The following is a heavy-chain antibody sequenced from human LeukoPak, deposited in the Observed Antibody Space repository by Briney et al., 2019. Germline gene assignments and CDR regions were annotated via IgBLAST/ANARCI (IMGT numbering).Heavy chain of an antibody. Sequence: SETLSLTRVVSGGSISSNNWWSWVRQPPGKGLEWIGEIHHSGSSNYNPSLKSRVTMSVDKSKRQFSLILNSVTAADTAVYYCARVGSYYYDTGGYDAFEIWGQGTMVTVSS. CDR3: ARVGSYYYDTGGYDAFEI. CDR1: GGSISSNNW. J-gene: IGHJ3*02. V-gene: IGHV4-4*02. CDR2: IHHSGSS. D-gene: IGHD3-22*01.